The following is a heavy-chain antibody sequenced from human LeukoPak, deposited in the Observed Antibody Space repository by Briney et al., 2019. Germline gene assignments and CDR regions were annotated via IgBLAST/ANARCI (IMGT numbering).Heavy chain of an antibody. CDR2: ISHSGRTM. V-gene: IGHV3-11*01. J-gene: IGHJ6*03. CDR1: GFTFSDYY. Sequence: GGSLRLSCAASGFTFSDYYMSSIRQAPGKGLEWVSYISHSGRTMYYADSVKGRFTISRDNAKNSLYLQMNSLRAGDTAVYYCARDSIVRGNIGNDMDVWGKGTTVTVSS. D-gene: IGHD2-8*01. CDR3: ARDSIVRGNIGNDMDV.